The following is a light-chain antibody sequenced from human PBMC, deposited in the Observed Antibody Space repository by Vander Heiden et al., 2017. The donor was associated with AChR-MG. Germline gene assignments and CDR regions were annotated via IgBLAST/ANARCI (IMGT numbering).Light chain of an antibody. CDR1: KLRDKY. CDR3: QAWDSSTGV. Sequence: SHEMSLPSSVSVSPGQTASITCSGDKLRDKYVSWYQQRPGQSPVLLIYQDSKRPSGIPERFSGFSSGNTATLTISGTQSVDEADYFCQAWDSSTGVFGGGTKLTVL. V-gene: IGLV3-1*01. J-gene: IGLJ2*01. CDR2: QDS.